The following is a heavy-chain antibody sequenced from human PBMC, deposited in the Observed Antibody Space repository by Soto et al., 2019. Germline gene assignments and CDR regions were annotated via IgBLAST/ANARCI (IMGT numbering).Heavy chain of an antibody. D-gene: IGHD1-26*01. CDR1: GDTFTTNY. CDR3: ARDDSGYSGSHYIDYFTF. CDR2: INPNNGAT. V-gene: IGHV1-46*01. Sequence: ASVKVSCKASGDTFTTNYIHWVRQAPGQGLEWMGRINPNNGATLYAQEFQGRLILTTDTSTSTVYMDLNSVTSEDTAIYYCARDDSGYSGSHYIDYFTFWGQGTLVTVSS. J-gene: IGHJ1*01.